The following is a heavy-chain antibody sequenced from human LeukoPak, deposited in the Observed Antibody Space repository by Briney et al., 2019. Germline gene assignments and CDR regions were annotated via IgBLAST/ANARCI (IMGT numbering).Heavy chain of an antibody. CDR3: ARDMRVYGDYDGDAFDI. V-gene: IGHV3-66*01. Sequence: GGSLRLSCAASGFTFSSYAMSWVRQAPGKGLEWVSVIYSGGSTYYADSVKGRFTISRDNAKNSLYLQMNSLRAEDTAVYYCARDMRVYGDYDGDAFDIWGQGTMVTVSS. J-gene: IGHJ3*02. CDR1: GFTFSSYA. CDR2: IYSGGST. D-gene: IGHD4-17*01.